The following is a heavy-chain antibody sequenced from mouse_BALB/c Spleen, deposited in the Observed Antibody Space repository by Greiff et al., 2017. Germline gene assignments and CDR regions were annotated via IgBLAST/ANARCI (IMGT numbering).Heavy chain of an antibody. CDR1: GFAFSSYD. J-gene: IGHJ3*01. CDR3: ARLGGFAY. V-gene: IGHV5-12-1*01. Sequence: EVNLVESGGGLVKPGGSLKLSCAASGFAFSSYDMSWVRQTPEKRLEWVAYISSGGGSTYYPDTVKGRFTISRDNAKNTLYLQMSSLKSEDTAMYYCARLGGFAYWGQGTLVTVSA. CDR2: ISSGGGST.